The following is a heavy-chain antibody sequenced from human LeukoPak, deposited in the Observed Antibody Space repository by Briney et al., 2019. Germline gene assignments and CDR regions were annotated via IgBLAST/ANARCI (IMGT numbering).Heavy chain of an antibody. D-gene: IGHD3-22*01. J-gene: IGHJ5*02. V-gene: IGHV1-18*01. CDR3: ARGGDYYDSSGYYP. Sequence: ASVKASCKASGYTFTSYGISWVRQAPGQRLEWMGWISAYNGNTNYAPKLQGRVTIPTDTPTSTAYMELRSLRSDDTAVYYCARGGDYYDSSGYYPWGQGTLVTVSS. CDR2: ISAYNGNT. CDR1: GYTFTSYG.